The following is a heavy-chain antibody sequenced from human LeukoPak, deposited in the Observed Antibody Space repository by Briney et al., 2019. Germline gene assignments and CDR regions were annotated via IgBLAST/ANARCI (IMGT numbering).Heavy chain of an antibody. CDR2: IYYSGST. J-gene: IGHJ6*03. CDR1: GGSIISSSYY. Sequence: SETLSLTCTVSGGSIISSSYYCGWIRQPPGKGLEWIGSIYYSGSTYYNPSLKSRVTISLDTSKNQFSLKLSSVTAADTAVYYCARHGGYRDETLNYYYYMWVWGKGTTVTVSS. V-gene: IGHV4-39*01. D-gene: IGHD5-18*01. CDR3: ARHGGYRDETLNYYYYMWV.